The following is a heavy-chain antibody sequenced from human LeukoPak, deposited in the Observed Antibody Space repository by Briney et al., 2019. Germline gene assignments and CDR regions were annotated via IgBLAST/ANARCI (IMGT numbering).Heavy chain of an antibody. J-gene: IGHJ4*02. Sequence: PVKVSCKASGYTFTGYYMHWVRQAPGQGLEWMGGIIPIFGTANYAQKFQGRVTITTDESTSTAYMELSSLRSEDTAVYYCARRYGSGSYYSNYFDYWGQGTLVTVSS. CDR2: IIPIFGTA. CDR3: ARRYGSGSYYSNYFDY. CDR1: GYTFTGYY. D-gene: IGHD3-10*01. V-gene: IGHV1-69*05.